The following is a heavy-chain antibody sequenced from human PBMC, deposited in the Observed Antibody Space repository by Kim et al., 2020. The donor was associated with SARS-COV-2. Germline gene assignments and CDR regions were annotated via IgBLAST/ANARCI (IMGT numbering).Heavy chain of an antibody. CDR2: NT. Sequence: NTNYAQKLQGRVTMTTDTSTSTAYMELRSLRSDDTAVYYCARPRDYELDYWGQGTLVTVSS. CDR3: ARPRDYELDY. D-gene: IGHD4-17*01. V-gene: IGHV1-18*01. J-gene: IGHJ4*02.